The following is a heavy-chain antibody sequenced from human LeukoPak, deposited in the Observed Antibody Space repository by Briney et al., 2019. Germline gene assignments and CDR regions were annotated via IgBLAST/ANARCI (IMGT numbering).Heavy chain of an antibody. CDR2: ISAYNGNT. CDR1: GYTFTSSG. D-gene: IGHD1-26*01. CDR3: ASHRTSVGAFDI. J-gene: IGHJ3*02. Sequence: ASVKVSCKASGYTFTSSGISWVRQAPGQGLEWMGRISAYNGNTNYAQKLQGRVTMTTDTSTSTAYMELRSLRSDDTAVYYCASHRTSVGAFDIWGQGTMVTVSS. V-gene: IGHV1-18*01.